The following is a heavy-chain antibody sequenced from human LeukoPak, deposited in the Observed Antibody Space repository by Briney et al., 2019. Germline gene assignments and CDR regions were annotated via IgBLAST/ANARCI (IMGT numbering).Heavy chain of an antibody. D-gene: IGHD2-2*01. Sequence: PGGSLRLSCAASGFTFSSYAMHWVRQAPGKGLEWVAVISYDGSNKYYADSVKGRFTISRDNSKNTLYLQMNSLRAEDTAVYHCARVWVVVPAAAHDYWGQGTLVTVSS. CDR2: ISYDGSNK. CDR3: ARVWVVVPAAAHDY. CDR1: GFTFSSYA. V-gene: IGHV3-30*01. J-gene: IGHJ4*02.